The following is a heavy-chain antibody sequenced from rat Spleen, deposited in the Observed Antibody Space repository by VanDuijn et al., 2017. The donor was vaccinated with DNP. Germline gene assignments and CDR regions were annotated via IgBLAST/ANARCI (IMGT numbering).Heavy chain of an antibody. CDR2: IQNGGST. D-gene: IGHD3-8*01. V-gene: IGHV2S1*01. CDR1: GFSLTSYT. CDR3: ARVPKTNYVMDA. Sequence: QVQLKESGPGLVQPSQTLSLTCTVSGFSLTSYTVSWVRQPPGKGLEWMGRIQNGGSTDYNSALKSRLSISRDTSKSQVFLTINSLQTEDTATYYCARVPKTNYVMDAWGQGVSVTVSS. J-gene: IGHJ4*01.